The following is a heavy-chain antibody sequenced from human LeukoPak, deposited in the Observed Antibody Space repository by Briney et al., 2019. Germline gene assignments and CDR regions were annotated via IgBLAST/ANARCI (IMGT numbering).Heavy chain of an antibody. V-gene: IGHV3-23*01. CDR2: ISGGGGST. CDR3: AHSYCGGDCYLP. J-gene: IGHJ5*02. Sequence: PGGSLRLSCAASGFTFSSYAMSWVRQAPGKGLEWVSAISGGGGSTDYADSAKGRCTISRDNSKNTLYLQMNSLRVEDTAVYYCAHSYCGGDCYLPWGEGTRVTVSS. CDR1: GFTFSSYA. D-gene: IGHD2-21*02.